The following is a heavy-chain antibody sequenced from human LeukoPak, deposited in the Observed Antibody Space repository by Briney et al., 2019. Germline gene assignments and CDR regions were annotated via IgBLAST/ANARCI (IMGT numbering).Heavy chain of an antibody. D-gene: IGHD2-15*01. CDR3: ARGRDGYCSGGSCYGAVDY. V-gene: IGHV3-21*01. CDR2: ISTSSSYI. Sequence: PGGSLRLSCAASGFTLSSYSMNWVRQAPGKGLEWVSFISTSSSYIYYADSVKGRFIISRDNARKSLYLQMNSLRAEDTAVYYCARGRDGYCSGGSCYGAVDYWGQGTLVTVSS. J-gene: IGHJ4*02. CDR1: GFTLSSYS.